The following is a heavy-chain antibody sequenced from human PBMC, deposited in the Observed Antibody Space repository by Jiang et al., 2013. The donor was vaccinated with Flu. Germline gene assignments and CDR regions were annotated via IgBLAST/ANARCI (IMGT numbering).Heavy chain of an antibody. J-gene: IGHJ4*02. CDR2: IHYSGRT. V-gene: IGHV4-39*01. D-gene: IGHD6-13*01. Sequence: PGLVKPSETLSLTCTVSGGSITSSSYYWGWIRQPPGKGLEWIGSIHYSGRTSYNPSLKSRVTISVDTSKNQFSLKLSSVTAADTAVYYCARSIGYSRHDYWGQGTLVTVSS. CDR3: ARSIGYSRHDY. CDR1: GGSITSSSYY.